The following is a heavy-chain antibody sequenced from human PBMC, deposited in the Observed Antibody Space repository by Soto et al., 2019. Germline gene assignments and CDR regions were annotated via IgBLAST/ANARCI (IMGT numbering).Heavy chain of an antibody. CDR3: AREARYYYDSSGYRSYNWFDP. Sequence: SETLSLTCAVSGGSISSSNWWSCVRQPPGKGLEWIWEIYHSGSTNYNPSLKSRVTISVDKSKNQFSLKLSSVTAADTAVYYCAREARYYYDSSGYRSYNWFDPWGQGTPVTVSS. CDR2: IYHSGST. J-gene: IGHJ5*02. D-gene: IGHD3-22*01. CDR1: GGSISSSNW. V-gene: IGHV4-4*02.